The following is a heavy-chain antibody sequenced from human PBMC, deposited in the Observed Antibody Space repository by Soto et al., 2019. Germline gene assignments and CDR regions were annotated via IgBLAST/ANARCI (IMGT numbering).Heavy chain of an antibody. D-gene: IGHD2-2*01. CDR3: ARDPFGYCSSTSCYPNY. J-gene: IGHJ4*02. Sequence: QVQLVESGGGVVQPGRSLRLSCAASGFTFSSYAMHWVRQAPGKGLEWVAVISYDGSNKYYADSGNGRFTISRDNSKNTLYLQMNSLRAEDTAVYYCARDPFGYCSSTSCYPNYWGQGTLVTVSS. CDR1: GFTFSSYA. CDR2: ISYDGSNK. V-gene: IGHV3-30-3*01.